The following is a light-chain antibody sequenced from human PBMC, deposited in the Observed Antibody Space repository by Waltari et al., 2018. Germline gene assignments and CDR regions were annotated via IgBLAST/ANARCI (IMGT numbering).Light chain of an antibody. CDR3: QQLNSYLYS. CDR1: QGITSH. J-gene: IGKJ2*01. V-gene: IGKV1-9*01. CDR2: AAS. Sequence: DIQFTQSPPFLSASVGDRVTITCRASQGITSHLAWYQQKSGRAPNFLIYAASTLRRGVPSRFSGSGSGTVFTLTINDLQPEDFATYDCQQLNSYLYSFGQGTEVVMK.